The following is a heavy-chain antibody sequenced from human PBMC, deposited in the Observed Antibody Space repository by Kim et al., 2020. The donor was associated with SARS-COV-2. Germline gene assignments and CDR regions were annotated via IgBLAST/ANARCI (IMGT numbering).Heavy chain of an antibody. CDR1: GGSFSGYY. J-gene: IGHJ5*02. CDR2: INHSGST. CDR3: ARGGYYGSGSFYGRAHWFDP. Sequence: SETLSLTCAVYGGSFSGYYWSWIRQPPGKGLEWIGEINHSGSTNYNPSLKSRVTISVDTSKNQFSLKLSSVTAADTAVYYCARGGYYGSGSFYGRAHWFDPWGQGTLVTVSS. V-gene: IGHV4-34*01. D-gene: IGHD3-10*01.